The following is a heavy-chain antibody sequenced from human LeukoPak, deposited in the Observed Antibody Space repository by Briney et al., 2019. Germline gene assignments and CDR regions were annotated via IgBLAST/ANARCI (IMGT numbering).Heavy chain of an antibody. D-gene: IGHD1-26*01. CDR1: GYTFTDYY. Sequence: ASVKVSCKASGYTFTDYYMHWVRQAPGQGLEWMGWINPNSGGTNYAQKFQGRVTMTRDTPISTAYMELSRLTSDDSAVYYCARVRSAGRDLDYWGHGTLVTVYS. CDR3: ARVRSAGRDLDY. J-gene: IGHJ4*01. V-gene: IGHV1-2*02. CDR2: INPNSGGT.